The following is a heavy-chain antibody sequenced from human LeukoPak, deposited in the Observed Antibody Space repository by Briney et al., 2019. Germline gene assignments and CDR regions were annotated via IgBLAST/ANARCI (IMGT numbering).Heavy chain of an antibody. CDR1: GFTFSSYW. Sequence: GGSLRLSCAASGFTFSSYWMSWVRQTPGKGLEWVANIKQDGSDKYYVDSVKGRFTISRDNAKNSLYLQMNTLRGEDTAVYYCARIYHYYDSGSYMFDYWGQGTLVTVSS. D-gene: IGHD3-10*01. V-gene: IGHV3-7*01. CDR3: ARIYHYYDSGSYMFDY. J-gene: IGHJ4*02. CDR2: IKQDGSDK.